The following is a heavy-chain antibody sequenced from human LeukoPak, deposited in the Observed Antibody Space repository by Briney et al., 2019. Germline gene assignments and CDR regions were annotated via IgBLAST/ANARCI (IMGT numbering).Heavy chain of an antibody. J-gene: IGHJ4*02. CDR2: IYSGGST. Sequence: GGSLRLSCAASGFTVSSNYMSWVRQAPGKGLEWVSVIYSGGSTYYADSVKGRFTISRDNSKNTLYPQMNSLRAEDTAVYYCAREGVVDYVWGSYRWPGGVYWGQGTLVTVSS. D-gene: IGHD3-16*02. CDR1: GFTVSSNY. V-gene: IGHV3-66*01. CDR3: AREGVVDYVWGSYRWPGGVY.